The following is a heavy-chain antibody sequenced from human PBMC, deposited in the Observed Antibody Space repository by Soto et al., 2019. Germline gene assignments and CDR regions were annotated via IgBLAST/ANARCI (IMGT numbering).Heavy chain of an antibody. CDR2: IYSGGST. CDR1: GFTVSSNY. V-gene: IGHV3-53*01. CDR3: ASCSGGSCYYPSGMDV. D-gene: IGHD2-15*01. Sequence: HPGGSLRLSCAASGFTVSSNYMSWVRQAPGKGLEWVSVIYSGGSTYYADSVKGRFTISRDNSKNTLYLQMNSLRAEDTAVYYCASCSGGSCYYPSGMDVWGQGTTVTVSS. J-gene: IGHJ6*02.